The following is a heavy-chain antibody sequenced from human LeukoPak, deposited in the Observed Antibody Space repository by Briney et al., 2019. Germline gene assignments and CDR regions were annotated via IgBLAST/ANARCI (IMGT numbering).Heavy chain of an antibody. J-gene: IGHJ4*02. Sequence: HPGGSLRLSCADSGFTFSRYWMHWVRQAPGKGLVWVSHITTDGSSTSYADSVKGRFTISRDNAKNTLYLQMNSLRAEDTAVYYCARGSAWFGDITGFYWGQGTLVTVSS. D-gene: IGHD3-10*01. CDR1: GFTFSRYW. CDR3: ARGSAWFGDITGFY. V-gene: IGHV3-74*01. CDR2: ITTDGSST.